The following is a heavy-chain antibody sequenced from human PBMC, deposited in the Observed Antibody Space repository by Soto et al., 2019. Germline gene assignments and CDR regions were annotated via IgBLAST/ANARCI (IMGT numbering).Heavy chain of an antibody. D-gene: IGHD2-15*01. CDR2: IYSCGDT. J-gene: IGHJ4*02. Sequence: EAHLGGSGGGLVQPGGSLRHSCAASGFAVSANYWSWVRQAPGKVLEWVSLIYSCGDTDYADSVRGRFTISSDNSKNTLYLQMNSLKAEDTAVYYCATRMTATPYWGQGALVNVSS. CDR3: ATRMTATPY. V-gene: IGHV3-66*01. CDR1: GFAVSANY.